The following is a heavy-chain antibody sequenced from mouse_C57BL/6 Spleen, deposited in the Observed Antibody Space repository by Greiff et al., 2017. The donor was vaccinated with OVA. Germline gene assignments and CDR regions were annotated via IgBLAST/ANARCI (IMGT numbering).Heavy chain of an antibody. Sequence: VQLQQSGPELVKPGASVTISCKASGYAFSSYWMNWVQQRPGKGLEWLGRIYPGDGDTNYNGKFKGQATLTADKSSRTAYMQLSSLTSEDSAVYFCARADITTGVALDYWGQGTTLTVSS. V-gene: IGHV1-82*01. J-gene: IGHJ2*01. CDR2: IYPGDGDT. CDR1: GYAFSSYW. CDR3: ARADITTGVALDY. D-gene: IGHD1-1*01.